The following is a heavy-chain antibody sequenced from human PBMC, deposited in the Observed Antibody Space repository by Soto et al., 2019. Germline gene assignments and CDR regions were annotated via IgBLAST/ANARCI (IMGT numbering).Heavy chain of an antibody. CDR1: GFTFSGYW. Sequence: EVQLVESGGGLVQPGGSLRLSCAASGFTFSGYWMHWVRQAPGKGLVWVSRINSDGSSTSYADSVKGRFTISRDNAKNTLYLQMNSLRAEDTAVYYCPRDRKLTYSSSWYSPSTWFDPWGQGTLVTVSS. V-gene: IGHV3-74*01. CDR3: PRDRKLTYSSSWYSPSTWFDP. D-gene: IGHD6-13*01. CDR2: INSDGSST. J-gene: IGHJ5*02.